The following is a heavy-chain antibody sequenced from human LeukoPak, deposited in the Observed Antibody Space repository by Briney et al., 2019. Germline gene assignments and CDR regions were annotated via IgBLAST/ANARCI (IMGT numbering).Heavy chain of an antibody. CDR3: ARGRWLLYAFDI. V-gene: IGHV4-39*07. D-gene: IGHD5-12*01. CDR2: IYYSGST. CDR1: GGSISSSNYY. J-gene: IGHJ3*02. Sequence: SETLSLTCTVSGGSISSSNYYWGWIRQPPGKGLEWIGSIYYSGSTYYNPSLKSRVTISVDTSKNQFSLKLSSVTAADTAVYYCARGRWLLYAFDIWGQGTMVTVSS.